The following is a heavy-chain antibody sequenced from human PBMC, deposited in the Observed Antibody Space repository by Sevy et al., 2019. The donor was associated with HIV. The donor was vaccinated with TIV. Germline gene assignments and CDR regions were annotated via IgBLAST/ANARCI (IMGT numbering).Heavy chain of an antibody. V-gene: IGHV3-13*01. CDR3: ARGGNGIAEKHFDY. CDR2: IGTAGDT. D-gene: IGHD6-13*01. Sequence: GGSLRLSCAASGFTFSSYDMHWVRQATGKGLEWVSAIGTAGDTYYPGSVKGRFTISRENAMNSLYLQMNSLRAGDTAVYYCARGGNGIAEKHFDYWGQGTLVTVSS. CDR1: GFTFSSYD. J-gene: IGHJ4*02.